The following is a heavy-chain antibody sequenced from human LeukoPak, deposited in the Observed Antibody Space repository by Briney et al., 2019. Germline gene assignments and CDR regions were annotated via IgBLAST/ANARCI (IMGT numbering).Heavy chain of an antibody. D-gene: IGHD1-1*01. CDR2: ISGSGGST. CDR1: GFTFSSYA. CDR3: TRNDNRLYYFDY. Sequence: GGSLRLSCAASGFTFSSYAMSWVRQAPGKGLEWVSAISGSGGSTYYADSVKGRFTISRDNSKNTLYLQMNSLRSEDTAVYYCTRNDNRLYYFDYWGQGTLVTVSS. V-gene: IGHV3-23*01. J-gene: IGHJ4*02.